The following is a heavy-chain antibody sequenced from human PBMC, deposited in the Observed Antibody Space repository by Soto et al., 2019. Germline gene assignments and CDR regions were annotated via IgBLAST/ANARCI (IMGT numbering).Heavy chain of an antibody. CDR2: ISAYNGNT. V-gene: IGHV1-18*01. J-gene: IGHJ6*02. Sequence: QVQLVQSGAEVKKPGASVKVSCKASGYTFTSYGISWVRQAPGQGLEWMGWISAYNGNTNHAQKLQGRVTMTTDTSTRTAYMELRRLRYDDTAVYYCARDSRKAVYYYGSGRMDVWGQGTTVTVSS. D-gene: IGHD3-10*01. CDR3: ARDSRKAVYYYGSGRMDV. CDR1: GYTFTSYG.